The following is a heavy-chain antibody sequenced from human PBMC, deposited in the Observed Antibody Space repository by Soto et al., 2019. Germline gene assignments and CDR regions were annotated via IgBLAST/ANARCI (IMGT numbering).Heavy chain of an antibody. CDR2: INHSGST. V-gene: IGHV4-34*01. D-gene: IGHD4-4*01. Sequence: SETLSLTXAVYGGSFSGYYWSWIRQPPGKGLEWIGEINHSGSTNYNPSLKSRVTISVDTSKNQFSLKLSSVTAADTAVYYCARNGPITVTTSPYYYYGMDVWGQGTTVTVS. CDR1: GGSFSGYY. CDR3: ARNGPITVTTSPYYYYGMDV. J-gene: IGHJ6*02.